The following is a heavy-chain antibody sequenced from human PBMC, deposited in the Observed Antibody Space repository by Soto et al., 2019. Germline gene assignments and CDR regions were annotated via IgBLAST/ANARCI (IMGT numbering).Heavy chain of an antibody. CDR2: ISPFDGSK. Sequence: QVQLLQSGAEVKKPGASVKVSCKASGFTFTNYFFHWVRQAPRQGLEWMGIISPFDGSKNYQQSLQGRVTMTSDTSTSTVYMELRSLRSEDTDVYFCARGEGRGSTGFYYYCGMDVWGLGTMITVSS. D-gene: IGHD1-26*01. J-gene: IGHJ6*02. V-gene: IGHV1-46*01. CDR3: ARGEGRGSTGFYYYCGMDV. CDR1: GFTFTNYF.